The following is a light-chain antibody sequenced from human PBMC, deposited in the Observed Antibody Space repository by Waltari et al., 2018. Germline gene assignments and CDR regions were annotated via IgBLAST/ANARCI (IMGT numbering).Light chain of an antibody. Sequence: QSALTQPASVSGSPGQSITISCTGSSSDVGTYTFVSWYQQHPGKAPKLTIYEINQRPAGISNRFSGSKFGNTAVLTISGLQTEDEADYYCCSYVTGDTWVFGGGTRVAVL. CDR2: EIN. CDR1: SSDVGTYTF. V-gene: IGLV2-23*02. J-gene: IGLJ3*02. CDR3: CSYVTGDTWV.